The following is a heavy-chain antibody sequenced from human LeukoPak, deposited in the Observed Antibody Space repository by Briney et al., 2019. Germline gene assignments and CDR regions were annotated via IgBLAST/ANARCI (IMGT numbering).Heavy chain of an antibody. CDR1: GGSISSGSYY. J-gene: IGHJ3*02. CDR2: IYTSGST. CDR3: ARGDFWSGYRHAFDI. V-gene: IGHV4-61*02. D-gene: IGHD3-3*01. Sequence: PSQTLSLNCTVSGGSISSGSYYWRWIRQPAGKGLEWIGRIYTSGSTNYNPSLKSRVTISVDTSKNQFSLKLSSVTAADTAVYYCARGDFWSGYRHAFDIWGQGTMVTVSS.